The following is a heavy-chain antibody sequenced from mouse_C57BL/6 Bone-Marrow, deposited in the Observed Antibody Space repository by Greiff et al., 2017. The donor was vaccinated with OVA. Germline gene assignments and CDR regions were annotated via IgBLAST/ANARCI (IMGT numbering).Heavy chain of an antibody. CDR2: IDPEDGEP. J-gene: IGHJ1*03. CDR1: GFNIKDYY. V-gene: IGHV14-2*01. D-gene: IGHD6-1*01. Sequence: EVQLQESGAELVKPGASVKLSCTASGFNIKDYYMHWVKQRTEQGLEWIGRIDPEDGEPKYAPKFQGKATITADTSSNTAYLQLSSLTSEDTAVYYCARRGSNYWYFDVWGTGTTVTVSS. CDR3: ARRGSNYWYFDV.